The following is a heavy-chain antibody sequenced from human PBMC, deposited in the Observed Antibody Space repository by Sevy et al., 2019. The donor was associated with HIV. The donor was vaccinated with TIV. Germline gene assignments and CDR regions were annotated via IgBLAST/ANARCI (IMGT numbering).Heavy chain of an antibody. CDR3: ARVVEPAGIDPYYYGVDV. CDR1: GSTFTDYY. D-gene: IGHD2-2*02. Sequence: ASVKVSCKASGSTFTDYYIHWVRQAPGQGLEWMGWINPKSGGTNYALKFHGRVTMTRDTSISTAYIELSRLRSDDTAVYYCARVVEPAGIDPYYYGVDVWGPGATVTVSS. CDR2: INPKSGGT. V-gene: IGHV1-2*02. J-gene: IGHJ6*02.